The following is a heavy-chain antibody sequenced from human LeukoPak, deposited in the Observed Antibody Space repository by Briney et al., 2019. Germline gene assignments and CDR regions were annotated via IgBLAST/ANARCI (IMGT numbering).Heavy chain of an antibody. V-gene: IGHV3-74*01. J-gene: IGHJ4*02. D-gene: IGHD1-26*01. CDR3: ARRTYSGTYYYFDY. CDR1: GVSISTYW. Sequence: LPGGSLRLSCAASGVSISTYWMHWVRQAPGKGLVWVSRINSDGSTTSYADSVKGRFTTSRDNAKNTLYLQMNSLRAEDTAVYYCARRTYSGTYYYFDYWGQGTLVTVSS. CDR2: INSDGSTT.